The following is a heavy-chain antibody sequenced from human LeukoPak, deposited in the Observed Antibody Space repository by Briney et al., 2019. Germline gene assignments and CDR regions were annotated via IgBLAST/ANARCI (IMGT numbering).Heavy chain of an antibody. CDR2: IYPGDSNT. Sequence: GESLKISCKGSGYSFTSFWIGWVRQLPGKGLEWMGVIYPGDSNTRYSPSFQGQVTISVDKSTSTAYMELSSLRSEDTAVYYCARNPRPRGSSWYVGLIDYWGQGTLATVSS. J-gene: IGHJ4*02. CDR3: ARNPRPRGSSWYVGLIDY. V-gene: IGHV5-51*01. CDR1: GYSFTSFW. D-gene: IGHD6-13*01.